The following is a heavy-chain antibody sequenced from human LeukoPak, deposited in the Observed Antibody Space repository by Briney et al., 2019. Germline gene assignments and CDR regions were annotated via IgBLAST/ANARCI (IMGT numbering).Heavy chain of an antibody. Sequence: ASVMVSCKASGYTFTGYYMHWVRQAPGQGLEWMGWINPNSGGTNYAQKFQGRVTMTRDTSISTAYMELSRLRSDDTAVYYCASSIAADKYYYYYYGMDVWGQGTTVTVSS. CDR3: ASSIAADKYYYYYYGMDV. J-gene: IGHJ6*02. V-gene: IGHV1-2*02. D-gene: IGHD6-13*01. CDR2: INPNSGGT. CDR1: GYTFTGYY.